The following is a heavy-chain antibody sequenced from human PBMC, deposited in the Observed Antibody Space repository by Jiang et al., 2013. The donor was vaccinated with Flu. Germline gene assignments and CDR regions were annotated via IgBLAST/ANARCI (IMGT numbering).Heavy chain of an antibody. V-gene: IGHV1-18*04. CDR3: ARHVGSTPVMYYYMDV. CDR2: ISAYNGNT. D-gene: IGHD3-16*01. CDR1: GYTFTSYG. J-gene: IGHJ6*03. Sequence: SVKVSCRASGYTFTSYGISWVRQAPGQGLEWMGWISAYNGNTNYAQKLQGRVTMTTDTSTSTAYMELRSLRSDDTAVYYCARHVGSTPVMYYYMDVWGKGTTVTVSS.